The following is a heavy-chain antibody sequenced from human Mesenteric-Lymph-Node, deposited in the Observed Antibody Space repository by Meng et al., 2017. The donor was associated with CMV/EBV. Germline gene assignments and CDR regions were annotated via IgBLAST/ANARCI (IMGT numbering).Heavy chain of an antibody. V-gene: IGHV4-59*01. CDR3: ARGSWITIFGVDSGWFDP. CDR1: GGSISSYY. Sequence: SETLSLTCTVSGGSISSYYWSWIRQPPGKGLEWIGYIYYSGSTNYNPSLKSRVTISVDASKNQFSLKLSSVTAADTAVYYCARGSWITIFGVDSGWFDPWGQGTLVTVSS. CDR2: IYYSGST. J-gene: IGHJ5*02. D-gene: IGHD3-3*01.